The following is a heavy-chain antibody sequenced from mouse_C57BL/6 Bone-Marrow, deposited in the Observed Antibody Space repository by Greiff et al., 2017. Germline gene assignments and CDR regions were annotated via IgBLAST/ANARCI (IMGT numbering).Heavy chain of an antibody. CDR2: IDPSDSYT. J-gene: IGHJ1*03. Sequence: QVQLQQPGAELVKPGASVKLSCKASGYTFTSYWMQWVKQRPGQGLEWIGEIDPSDSYTNYNQKFKGKATLTVDTSSSTAYIQLSSLTSEDSAVYYCAPYDYDGYFDVWGTGTTVTVSS. V-gene: IGHV1-50*01. CDR3: APYDYDGYFDV. D-gene: IGHD2-4*01. CDR1: GYTFTSYW.